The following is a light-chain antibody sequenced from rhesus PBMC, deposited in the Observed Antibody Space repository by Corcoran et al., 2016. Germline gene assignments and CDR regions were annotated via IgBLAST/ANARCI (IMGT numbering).Light chain of an antibody. V-gene: IGKV1-22*01. J-gene: IGKJ3*01. CDR1: QGISSW. Sequence: DIQMTQSPSSLSASVGDKVTITCRASQGISSWLAWYPQNPGKAPQLLIYKAASLQSGVPARVRGSGSGTDCTLTISSLQADDFATYYCLQYSSSPFTFGPGTKLDIK. CDR2: KAA. CDR3: LQYSSSPFT.